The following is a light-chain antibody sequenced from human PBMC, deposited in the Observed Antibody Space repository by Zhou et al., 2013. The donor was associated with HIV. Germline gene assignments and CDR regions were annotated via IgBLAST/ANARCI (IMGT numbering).Light chain of an antibody. CDR3: MQGSHWPPWT. Sequence: DTVMTQSPLSLPVTLGQPASISCRSSQSLVHSDGNTYLNWFQERPGQSPRRLIFKVSNRDSGVPDRFSGSGSGTDFTLNISSVEAEDVGVYYCMQGSHWPPWTFGQGTTVEIK. CDR1: QSLVHSDGNTY. V-gene: IGKV2-30*02. CDR2: KVS. J-gene: IGKJ1*01.